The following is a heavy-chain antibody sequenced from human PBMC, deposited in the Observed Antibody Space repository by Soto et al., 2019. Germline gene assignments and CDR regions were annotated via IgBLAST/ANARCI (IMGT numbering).Heavy chain of an antibody. CDR3: ATPWIQLWNKGLDYYGMDV. J-gene: IGHJ6*02. V-gene: IGHV1-24*01. Sequence: ASVKVSCKVSGYTLTELSMHWVRQAPGKGLEWMGGFDPEDGETIYAQKFQGRVTMTEDTSTDTAYMELSSLRSEDTAVYYCATPWIQLWNKGLDYYGMDVWGQGTTVTVSS. D-gene: IGHD5-18*01. CDR1: GYTLTELS. CDR2: FDPEDGET.